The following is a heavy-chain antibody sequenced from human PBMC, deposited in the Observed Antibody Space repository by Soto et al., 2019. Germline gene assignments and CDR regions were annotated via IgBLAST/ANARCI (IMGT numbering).Heavy chain of an antibody. CDR3: TTEAYDNSGSLAFDI. V-gene: IGHV4-59*08. Sequence: SETLSLTCTFSGVSITNYYYSWIRQPPGKGLEWIGYIFHTGTTSYNPSLKSRVTLSVDTSQSQFSLKLNSVTAADTAVYYCTTEAYDNSGSLAFDIWGPGTLVTVSS. CDR2: IFHTGTT. CDR1: GVSITNYY. D-gene: IGHD3-22*01. J-gene: IGHJ3*02.